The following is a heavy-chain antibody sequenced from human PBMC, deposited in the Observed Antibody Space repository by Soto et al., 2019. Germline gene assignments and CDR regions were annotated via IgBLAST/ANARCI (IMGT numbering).Heavy chain of an antibody. CDR2: IIPILGIA. Sequence: QVQLVQSGAEVKKPGSSVKVSCKASGGTFSSYTISWVRQAPGQGLEWMGRIIPILGIANYAQKFQGRVTMTADKSTSKAYMGLSSLSSEDTGVYYCARELRYFGWSPTPIDYWGQGTLVTVSA. CDR3: ARELRYFGWSPTPIDY. V-gene: IGHV1-69*08. CDR1: GGTFSSYT. D-gene: IGHD3-9*01. J-gene: IGHJ4*02.